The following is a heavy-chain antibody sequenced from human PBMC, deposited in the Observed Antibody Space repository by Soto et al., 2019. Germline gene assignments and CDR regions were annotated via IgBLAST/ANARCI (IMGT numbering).Heavy chain of an antibody. CDR2: ISSSGSTI. J-gene: IGHJ6*02. D-gene: IGHD4-4*01. V-gene: IGHV3-48*03. Sequence: EVQLVESGGGLVQPGGSLRLSCAASGFTFSSYEMNWVRQAPGKGLEWVSYISSSGSTIYYADSVKGRFTISRDNAKNSLYLQMNSLRAEDTAVYYCARALTVTTSYYYYGMDVWGQGTTVTVSS. CDR3: ARALTVTTSYYYYGMDV. CDR1: GFTFSSYE.